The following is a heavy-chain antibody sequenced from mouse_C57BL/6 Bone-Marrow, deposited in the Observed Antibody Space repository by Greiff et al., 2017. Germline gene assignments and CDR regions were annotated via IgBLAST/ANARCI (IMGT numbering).Heavy chain of an antibody. CDR2: IDPANGNT. Sequence: EVQLVESVAELVRPGASVTLSCTASGFNIKNTYMHWVKQRPEQGLEWIGRIDPANGNTKYAPKFQGKATITADTSSNTAYLQLSSLTSEDTAIYYCARYYYYYGRAMDYWGQGTSVTVSS. CDR3: ARYYYYYGRAMDY. J-gene: IGHJ4*01. CDR1: GFNIKNTY. V-gene: IGHV14-3*01. D-gene: IGHD1-1*01.